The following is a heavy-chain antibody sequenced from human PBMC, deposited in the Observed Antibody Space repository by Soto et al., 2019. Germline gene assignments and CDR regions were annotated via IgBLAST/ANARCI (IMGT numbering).Heavy chain of an antibody. D-gene: IGHD5-18*01. CDR1: GYAFTSYA. V-gene: IGHV1-3*01. Sequence: ASVKVSCKASGYAFTSYAMHWVRQAPGQRLEWMGWINAGNGNTKYSQKFQGRVTITRDTSASTAYMELNSLRAEDTAVYYCARDRVQIWLYVGIFDGWGQGTMVTVSS. J-gene: IGHJ4*02. CDR2: INAGNGNT. CDR3: ARDRVQIWLYVGIFDG.